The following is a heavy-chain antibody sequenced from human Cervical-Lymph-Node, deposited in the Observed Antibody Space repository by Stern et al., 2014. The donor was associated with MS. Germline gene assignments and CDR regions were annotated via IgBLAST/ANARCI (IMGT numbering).Heavy chain of an antibody. CDR1: GYTFTSYA. V-gene: IGHV1-3*01. J-gene: IGHJ4*02. D-gene: IGHD3-16*01. CDR2: INAGNGNT. CDR3: ARNRVWGGTDY. Sequence: QVQLVQSGAEVKKPGASVKVSCKASGYTFTSYAMHWVRQAPGQRIEWMGWINAGNGNTKYSQKFQGRVTITRDTSASTAYMELSSLRSEDTAVYYCARNRVWGGTDYWGQGTLVTVSS.